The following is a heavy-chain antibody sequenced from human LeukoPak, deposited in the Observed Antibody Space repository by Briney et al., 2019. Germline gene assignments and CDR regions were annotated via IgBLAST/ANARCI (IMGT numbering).Heavy chain of an antibody. Sequence: SETLSLTCTVSGGSIRSSYYYWGWIRQPPGKGLEWIGSIYDSGSTYYNPSLKSRVTISVGTSKNQFSLKLNSVTAADTAVYYCAREGKDLRLGYYNSAVDVWGQGTTVTVSS. J-gene: IGHJ6*02. D-gene: IGHD2-15*01. V-gene: IGHV4-39*02. CDR2: IYDSGST. CDR3: AREGKDLRLGYYNSAVDV. CDR1: GGSIRSSYYY.